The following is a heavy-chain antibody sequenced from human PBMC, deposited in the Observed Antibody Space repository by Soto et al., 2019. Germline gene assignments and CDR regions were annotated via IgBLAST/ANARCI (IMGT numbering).Heavy chain of an antibody. J-gene: IGHJ6*02. CDR1: GFTFSSYG. Sequence: GGSLRLSCAASGFTFSSYGMHWVRQAPGKGLEWVAVISYDGSNKYYADSVKGRFTISRDNSKNTLYLQMNSLRAEDTAVYYCSKDLGTGRWSTSLYYYGMDVWGQGTTVTVSS. D-gene: IGHD1-1*01. V-gene: IGHV3-30*18. CDR3: SKDLGTGRWSTSLYYYGMDV. CDR2: ISYDGSNK.